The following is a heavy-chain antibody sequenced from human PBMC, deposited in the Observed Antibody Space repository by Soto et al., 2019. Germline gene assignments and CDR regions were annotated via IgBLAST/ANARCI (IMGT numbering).Heavy chain of an antibody. J-gene: IGHJ4*02. CDR1: GGSISSYY. V-gene: IGHV4-34*01. D-gene: IGHD2-2*01. Sequence: PSETLSLTCTVSGGSISSYYWSWIRQPPGKGLEWIGEINHSGSTNYNPSLKSRVTISVDTSKNQFSLKLSSVTAADTAVYYCARGLLGYCSSTSCLYFDYWGQGTLVTVSS. CDR3: ARGLLGYCSSTSCLYFDY. CDR2: INHSGST.